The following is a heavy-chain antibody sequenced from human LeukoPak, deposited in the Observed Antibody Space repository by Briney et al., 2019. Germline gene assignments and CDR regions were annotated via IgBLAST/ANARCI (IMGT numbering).Heavy chain of an antibody. CDR2: ISSSSSTI. Sequence: GGSLRLSCAASGFTFSSYSMNWVRQAPGKGLEWVSYISSSSSTIYYADSVKGRFTISRDNAKNSLYLQMNSLRAEDTAVYYCARGTDWFDPWGQGTLVTVSS. CDR3: ARGTDWFDP. J-gene: IGHJ5*02. D-gene: IGHD1/OR15-1a*01. V-gene: IGHV3-48*01. CDR1: GFTFSSYS.